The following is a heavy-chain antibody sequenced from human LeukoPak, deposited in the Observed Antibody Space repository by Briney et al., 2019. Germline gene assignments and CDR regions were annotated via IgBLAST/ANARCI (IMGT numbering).Heavy chain of an antibody. J-gene: IGHJ4*02. V-gene: IGHV4-34*01. D-gene: IGHD2-15*01. Sequence: SETLSLTCAVYGGSFSGYYWSWIRQPPGKGLEWIGEINHSGSTNYNPSLKSRVTISVDTSKNQFSLKLSSVTAADTAVYYCARGPWKSGGSCYSHWGQGTLLTVSS. CDR3: ARGPWKSGGSCYSH. CDR2: INHSGST. CDR1: GGSFSGYY.